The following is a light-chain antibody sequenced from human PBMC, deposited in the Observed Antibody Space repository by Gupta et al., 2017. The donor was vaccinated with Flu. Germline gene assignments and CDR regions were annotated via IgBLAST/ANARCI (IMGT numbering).Light chain of an antibody. J-gene: IGLJ3*02. Sequence: VKLTCTLSSGHSNYAIAWHQQQPEKGPRYLMKVNSDGSHSKGDGIPDRFSASSSGAERYLIISSLQSEDEADYYCQTFGTGIRVFGGGTKLTVL. CDR3: QTFGTGIRV. V-gene: IGLV4-69*01. CDR1: SGHSNYA. CDR2: VNSDGSH.